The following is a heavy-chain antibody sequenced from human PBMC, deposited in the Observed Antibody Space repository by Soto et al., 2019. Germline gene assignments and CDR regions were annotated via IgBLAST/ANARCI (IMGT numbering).Heavy chain of an antibody. CDR1: GFTFSSAW. CDR3: TTGSNCSSTSCYENWFDP. Sequence: GSLRLSCAASGFTFSSAWMNWVRQAPGKGLEWVGRIKSKTDGGTTDYAAPVKGRFTISRDDSKNTLYLQMNSLKTEDTAVYYCTTGSNCSSTSCYENWFDPWGQGTLVNVSS. J-gene: IGHJ5*02. D-gene: IGHD2-2*01. CDR2: IKSKTDGGTT. V-gene: IGHV3-15*07.